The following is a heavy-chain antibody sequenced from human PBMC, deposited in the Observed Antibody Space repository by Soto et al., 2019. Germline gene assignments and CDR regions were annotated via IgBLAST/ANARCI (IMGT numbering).Heavy chain of an antibody. CDR2: ISYDGSNK. CDR3: VAGQYFFDY. V-gene: IGHV3-30*03. Sequence: QVQLVESGGGVVQPGRSLRLSCAASGFSVSSYGMQWVRQAPGKGLEWVAVISYDGSNKYYADSVKDRFTISRDNSKKTLYLQINSLRADDTAVYYCVAGQYFFDYCGQGPLVTVS. CDR1: GFSVSSYG. D-gene: IGHD6-19*01. J-gene: IGHJ4*02.